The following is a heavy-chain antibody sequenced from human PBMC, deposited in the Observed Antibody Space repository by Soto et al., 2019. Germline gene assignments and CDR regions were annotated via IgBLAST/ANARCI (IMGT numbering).Heavy chain of an antibody. CDR2: INHSGST. Sequence: PSETLSLTCAVYGGSFSGYYWSWIRQPPGKGLEWIGEINHSGSTNYNPSLKSRVTISVDTSKNQFSLKLSSVTAADTAVYYCGRVTGGILRILYSWGQGTLVTVSS. J-gene: IGHJ4*02. CDR1: GGSFSGYY. V-gene: IGHV4-34*01. D-gene: IGHD3-9*01. CDR3: GRVTGGILRILYS.